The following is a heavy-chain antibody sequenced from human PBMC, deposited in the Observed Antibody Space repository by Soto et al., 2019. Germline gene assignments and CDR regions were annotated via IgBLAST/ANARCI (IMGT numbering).Heavy chain of an antibody. J-gene: IGHJ6*04. CDR1: GYTFTGYY. D-gene: IGHD6-13*01. CDR3: ARDSGGSSWYDYYYYYGMDV. Sequence: XSVKVSCKASGYTFTGYYMHWVRQAPGQGLEWMGWINPNSGGTNYAQKFQGWVTMTRDTSISTAYMELSRLRSDDTAVYYCARDSGGSSWYDYYYYYGMDVWGKGTTVTVSS. V-gene: IGHV1-2*04. CDR2: INPNSGGT.